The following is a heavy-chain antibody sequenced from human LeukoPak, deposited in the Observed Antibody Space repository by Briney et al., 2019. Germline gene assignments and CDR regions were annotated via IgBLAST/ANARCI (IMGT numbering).Heavy chain of an antibody. Sequence: GGSLRLSCAASGFTFSSYWMYWVRQAPGKGLVWVSRVNSDGSSTGYADSVKGRFTISRDNAKNTLYLQMNSLRAEDTAVYYCARARGYDILTGYTFDYWGQGTLVTVSS. CDR2: VNSDGSST. V-gene: IGHV3-74*01. D-gene: IGHD3-9*01. CDR3: ARARGYDILTGYTFDY. J-gene: IGHJ4*02. CDR1: GFTFSSYW.